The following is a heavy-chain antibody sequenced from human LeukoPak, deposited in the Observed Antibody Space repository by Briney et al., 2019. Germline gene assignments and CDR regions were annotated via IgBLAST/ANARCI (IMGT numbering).Heavy chain of an antibody. CDR2: ISYDGAST. CDR3: ALSLAGGMTTVTYFDY. Sequence: GGSLRLSCAASGFPFSAVPMYWVRQAPGKGLEWVTVISYDGASTYYTDSVKGRFTISRDNAKNTLYLQMNSLRAEDTAVYYCALSLAGGMTTVTYFDYWGQGTLVTVSS. D-gene: IGHD4-17*01. V-gene: IGHV3-30-3*01. J-gene: IGHJ4*02. CDR1: GFPFSAVP.